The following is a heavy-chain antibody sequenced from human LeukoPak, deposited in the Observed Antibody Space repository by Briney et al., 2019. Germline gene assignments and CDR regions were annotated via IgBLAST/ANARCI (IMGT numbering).Heavy chain of an antibody. CDR3: ARDRYSSSWARTPPFDY. V-gene: IGHV7-4-1*02. D-gene: IGHD6-13*01. CDR2: INTNTGNP. CDR1: GYTFTSYA. J-gene: IGHJ4*02. Sequence: ASVKVSCKASGYTFTSYAMNWVRQAPGQGLEWMGWINTNTGNPTYAQGFTGRFVFSLDTSVSTAYLQISSLKAEDTAVYYCARDRYSSSWARTPPFDYWGQGTLVTVSS.